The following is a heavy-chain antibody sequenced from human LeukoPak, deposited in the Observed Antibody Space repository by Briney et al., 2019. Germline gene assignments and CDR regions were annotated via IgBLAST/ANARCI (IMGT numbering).Heavy chain of an antibody. CDR1: GFPFSRYW. V-gene: IGHV3-7*01. CDR2: IKYDGSEK. D-gene: IGHD3-10*01. CDR3: ARDPTYDSGSPLGY. Sequence: QPGGSLRLSCAASGFPFSRYWMTWVRQAPGKGLEWVANIKYDGSEKFYVGSVRGRFTISRDNTNNSLHLQMNSLRAEDTAIYYCARDPTYDSGSPLGYGGQGTLVAVSS. J-gene: IGHJ4*02.